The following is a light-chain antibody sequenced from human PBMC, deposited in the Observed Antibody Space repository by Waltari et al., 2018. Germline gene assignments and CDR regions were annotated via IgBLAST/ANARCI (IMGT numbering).Light chain of an antibody. CDR3: QCYDVSQLYV. CDR1: GGSIATY. J-gene: IGLJ1*01. V-gene: IGLV6-57*02. Sequence: NFILPQPHSVSESPGKTVTISCTGSGGSIATYVQWYPQRPGRAPATLIYEDVKRSSGVPHRFSGSIDRSSNSASLTISGLKTEDEADYYCQCYDVSQLYVFGTGTKVTVL. CDR2: EDV.